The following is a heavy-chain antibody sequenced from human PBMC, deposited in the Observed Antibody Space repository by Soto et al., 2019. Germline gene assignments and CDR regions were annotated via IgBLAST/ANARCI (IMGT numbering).Heavy chain of an antibody. V-gene: IGHV3-74*01. CDR1: GFTFSSYW. CDR3: ARDGEGF. D-gene: IGHD2-21*01. J-gene: IGHJ4*02. CDR2: INADGSET. Sequence: EVQLVESGGGLVQPGGSLRLSCAASGFTFSSYWMHWVRRVPGRGLVWVSRINADGSETNYEDSVEGRFTISRDNPKNTLYLQMNSLRAEDTAVYYCARDGEGFWGQGTLVTVSS.